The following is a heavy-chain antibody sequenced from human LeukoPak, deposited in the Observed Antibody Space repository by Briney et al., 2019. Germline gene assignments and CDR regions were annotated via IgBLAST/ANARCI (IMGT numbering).Heavy chain of an antibody. CDR3: TTEIAAAGRHTYYYYYMDV. D-gene: IGHD6-13*01. Sequence: GGTLRLSCAASGFTFSNAWMSWVRQAPGKGLEWVGHIKSKTDGGTTDYAAPVKGRFTISRDDSKNTLYLQVNSLRTEDTAVYYCTTEIAAAGRHTYYYYYMDVWGKGTTVTVSS. CDR2: IKSKTDGGTT. CDR1: GFTFSNAW. V-gene: IGHV3-15*01. J-gene: IGHJ6*03.